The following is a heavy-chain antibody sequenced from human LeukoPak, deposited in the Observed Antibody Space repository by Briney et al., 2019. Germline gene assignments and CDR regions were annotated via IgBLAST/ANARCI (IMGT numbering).Heavy chain of an antibody. CDR1: GYTFTSYG. CDR2: ISAYNGNT. Sequence: ASVKVSCKASGYTFTSYGISWVRQAPGQGLEWMGWISAYNGNTNYAQKLQGRVTMTTDTSTSTAYMELRSLRSDATAVYYCARDRGSLPYYDILTGYYKPLDYWGQGTLVTVSS. CDR3: ARDRGSLPYYDILTGYYKPLDY. J-gene: IGHJ4*02. V-gene: IGHV1-18*01. D-gene: IGHD3-9*01.